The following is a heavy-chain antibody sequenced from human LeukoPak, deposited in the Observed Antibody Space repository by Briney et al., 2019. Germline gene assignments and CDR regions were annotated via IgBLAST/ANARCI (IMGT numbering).Heavy chain of an antibody. CDR1: GFTFSTYP. J-gene: IGHJ4*02. CDR3: VKRTTDYYYYDY. V-gene: IGHV3-64D*06. CDR2: ISSDGDST. Sequence: GGSLRLSCSASGFTFSTYPMHWVRRAPGRGLEYVSSISSDGDSTYYADSVKGRFTISRDNSKNTLYLQTSSLRAEDTAVYYCVKRTTDYYYYDYWGRGTLVTVSS. D-gene: IGHD3-9*01.